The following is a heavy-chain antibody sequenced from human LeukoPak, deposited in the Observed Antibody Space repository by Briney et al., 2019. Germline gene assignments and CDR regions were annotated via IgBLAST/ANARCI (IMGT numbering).Heavy chain of an antibody. CDR1: GYTFTSYG. D-gene: IGHD3-9*01. CDR3: ARSGEGYDILTGYPEGYFDH. V-gene: IGHV1-18*01. CDR2: ISAYNGNT. Sequence: ASVKVSCKASGYTFTSYGISWVRQAPGQGLEWMGWISAYNGNTNYAQKLQGRVTMTTDTSTSTAYMELRSLRSDDTAVYYCARSGEGYDILTGYPEGYFDHWGQGTLVTVSS. J-gene: IGHJ4*02.